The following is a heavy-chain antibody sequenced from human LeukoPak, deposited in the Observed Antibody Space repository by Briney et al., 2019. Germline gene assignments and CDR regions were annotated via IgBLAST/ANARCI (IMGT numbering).Heavy chain of an antibody. CDR1: GYTFTNYD. D-gene: IGHD2-15*01. V-gene: IGHV1-8*01. Sequence: ASVNVSCTASGYTFTNYDINWVRRATGQGLEWMGWMNPNSGNTGYAQKFQGRVTMTRSTSISTAYMELSSLTSEDTAVYYCARVSLGYCSGGTCYFQDHWGQGTLVTVSS. J-gene: IGHJ4*02. CDR3: ARVSLGYCSGGTCYFQDH. CDR2: MNPNSGNT.